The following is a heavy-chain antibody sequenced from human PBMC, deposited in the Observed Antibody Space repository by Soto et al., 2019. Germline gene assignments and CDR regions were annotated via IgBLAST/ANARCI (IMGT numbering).Heavy chain of an antibody. Sequence: QVQLVESGGGLVKPGGSLRLSCAASGFTFSDYYMSWIRQAPGKGLEWVTFISSSNNYIQYADSVKGRFTVSRDNAKNSLFLQMSSLRAEDTAVYYCAREGYCSSTTCHYGMDVWGQGTTVTVSS. CDR1: GFTFSDYY. D-gene: IGHD2-2*01. CDR2: ISSSNNYI. J-gene: IGHJ6*02. CDR3: AREGYCSSTTCHYGMDV. V-gene: IGHV3-11*06.